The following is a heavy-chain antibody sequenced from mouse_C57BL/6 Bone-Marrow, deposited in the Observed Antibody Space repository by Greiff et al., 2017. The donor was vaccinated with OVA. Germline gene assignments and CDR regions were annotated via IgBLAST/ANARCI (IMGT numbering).Heavy chain of an antibody. CDR1: GYTFTSYG. V-gene: IGHV1-81*01. J-gene: IGHJ2*01. CDR2: IYPRSGNT. Sequence: VQLQQSGAELARPGASVKLSCTASGYTFTSYGISWVKQRTGQGLEWIGEIYPRSGNTYYTEKFKGKATLTADTSSSTAYMQLRSLTSEDSAVYFCARRSLYDSNFSFDYWGQGTTLTVSS. CDR3: ARRSLYDSNFSFDY. D-gene: IGHD2-3*01.